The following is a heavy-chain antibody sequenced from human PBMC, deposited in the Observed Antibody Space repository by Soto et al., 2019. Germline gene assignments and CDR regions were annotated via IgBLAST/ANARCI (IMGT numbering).Heavy chain of an antibody. V-gene: IGHV3-33*01. CDR2: IWYDGSNK. D-gene: IGHD3-10*01. Sequence: GGSLRLSCAASGFTFSSYGMHWVRQAPGKGLEWVAVIWYDGSNKYYADSVKGRFTISRDNSKNTLYLQMNSLRAEDTAVYYCARDKGAGFGELLHAHWFDPWGQGTLVTVSS. CDR3: ARDKGAGFGELLHAHWFDP. CDR1: GFTFSSYG. J-gene: IGHJ5*02.